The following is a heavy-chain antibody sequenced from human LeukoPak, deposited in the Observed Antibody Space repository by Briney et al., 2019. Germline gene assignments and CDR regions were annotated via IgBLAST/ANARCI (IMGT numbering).Heavy chain of an antibody. Sequence: SETLSLTCTVPGGSISSYYWSWIRQPPGKGLECIGYIYYIGGTNYNPSLKSRVTISADTTKNQFSLNLTSMTSADTSLYYCARHGYYDPFDYWGQGTLVNVSS. CDR3: ARHGYYDPFDY. D-gene: IGHD3-22*01. CDR1: GGSISSYY. CDR2: IYYIGGT. V-gene: IGHV4-59*08. J-gene: IGHJ4*02.